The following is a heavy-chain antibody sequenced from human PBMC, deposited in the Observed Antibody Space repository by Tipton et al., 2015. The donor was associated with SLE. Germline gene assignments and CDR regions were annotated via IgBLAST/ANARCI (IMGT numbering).Heavy chain of an antibody. CDR1: EGTFSSYI. V-gene: IGHV1-69*09. J-gene: IGHJ5*02. CDR2: IIPILGIA. CDR3: AITLLEYSTSFDP. Sequence: QLVQSGAEVKKPGSSMNVSCKASEGTFSSYIISWVRQAPGQGLEWMGRIIPILGIANYAQKFQGRVTITADKSTSTAYMELNSLRSEDTAVYYCAITLLEYSTSFDPWGQGTLVTVSS. D-gene: IGHD2/OR15-2a*01.